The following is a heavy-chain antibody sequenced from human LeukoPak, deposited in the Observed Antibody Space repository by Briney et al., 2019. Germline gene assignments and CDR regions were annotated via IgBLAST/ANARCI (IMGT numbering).Heavy chain of an antibody. D-gene: IGHD3-9*01. CDR1: GFTFSSYA. J-gene: IGHJ4*02. CDR2: ISGSGGST. Sequence: GGSLRLSCAASGFTFSSYAMSWVRQAPGKGLEWVSAISGSGGSTYYADSVKGRFTISRDNSKNTLYLQMNSLRAEDTAVYYCAKDARRVLRYFDWLLPYFDYWGQGTLVTVSS. V-gene: IGHV3-23*01. CDR3: AKDARRVLRYFDWLLPYFDY.